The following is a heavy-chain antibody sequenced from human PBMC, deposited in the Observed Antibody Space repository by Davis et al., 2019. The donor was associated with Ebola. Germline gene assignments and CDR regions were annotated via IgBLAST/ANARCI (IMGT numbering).Heavy chain of an antibody. CDR3: ASPDCSGANCYSVYIKN. CDR2: IKQDGSEK. V-gene: IGHV3-7*01. Sequence: GESLKISCATSGFTFSTYWMSWVRQAPGKGLEWVANIKQDGSEKYYVDSVKGRFTVSRDNAKNSLYLQMNSLRAEDTAVYYCASPDCSGANCYSVYIKNWGQGTLVTVSS. D-gene: IGHD2-15*01. J-gene: IGHJ4*02. CDR1: GFTFSTYW.